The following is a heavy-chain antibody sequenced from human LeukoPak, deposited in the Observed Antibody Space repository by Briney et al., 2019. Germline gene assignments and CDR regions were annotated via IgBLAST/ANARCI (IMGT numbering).Heavy chain of an antibody. V-gene: IGHV1-2*02. CDR2: IDPNSGGT. Sequence: ASVKVSCKASGYTFTDYSMYWVRQAPGQGLEWMGWIDPNSGGTDYAQNFQGRVTMTRDSSISTAYMELSRLRSDDTAVYYCARVFYGASGSKMVGYSIPWYFDLWGRGTLSLSPQ. J-gene: IGHJ2*01. D-gene: IGHD2-15*01. CDR1: GYTFTDYS. CDR3: ARVFYGASGSKMVGYSIPWYFDL.